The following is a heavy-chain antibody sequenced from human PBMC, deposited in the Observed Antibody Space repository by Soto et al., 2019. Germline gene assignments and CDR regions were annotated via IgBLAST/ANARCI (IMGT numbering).Heavy chain of an antibody. Sequence: SGPTLVNTSQTLTLTCTFSGFSLNTGGMCLSWVRQPTGKALEWLAVVRWDDEKHFSTSLRNRISVSKDASGDRVVLTMANMAPADSGTYYCVRTHGGYTAYYGMDVWGPGTTVTVSS. CDR2: VRWDDEK. CDR3: VRTHGGYTAYYGMDV. V-gene: IGHV2-70*19. CDR1: GFSLNTGGMC. D-gene: IGHD5-12*01. J-gene: IGHJ6*02.